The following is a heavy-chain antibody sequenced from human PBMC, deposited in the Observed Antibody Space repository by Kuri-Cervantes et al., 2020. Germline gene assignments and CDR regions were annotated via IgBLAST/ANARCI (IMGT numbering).Heavy chain of an antibody. D-gene: IGHD3-22*01. CDR1: GFTFGDFT. J-gene: IGHJ6*03. CDR2: IRSKPYGGTS. Sequence: GESLKISCTAAGFTFGDFTTNWVRQAPGKGLELVSFIRSKPYGGTSEYAASVKGRFTVSRDDSNSIAYLQMSSLKTEDTAVYYCARGSDYYDSSGYVPPWYMDVWGKGTMVTVSS. V-gene: IGHV3-49*04. CDR3: ARGSDYYDSSGYVPPWYMDV.